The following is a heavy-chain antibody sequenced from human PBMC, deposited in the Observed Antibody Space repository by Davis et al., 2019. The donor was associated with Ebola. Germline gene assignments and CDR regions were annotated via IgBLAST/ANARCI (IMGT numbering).Heavy chain of an antibody. J-gene: IGHJ3*02. CDR1: GFTFRTYW. CDR2: IKEDGSEK. D-gene: IGHD6-19*01. Sequence: GGSLRLSCAASGFTFRTYWMSWVRQAPGKGLEWVANIKEDGSEKFYVDSLKGRFAISRDNAKNSLYLQMNSLRAEDTAIYYCVRVSRNIATGWYRFDAFDIWGQGTLVTVSS. CDR3: VRVSRNIATGWYRFDAFDI. V-gene: IGHV3-7*01.